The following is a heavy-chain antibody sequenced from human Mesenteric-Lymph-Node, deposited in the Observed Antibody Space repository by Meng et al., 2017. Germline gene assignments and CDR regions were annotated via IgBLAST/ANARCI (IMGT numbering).Heavy chain of an antibody. CDR3: AKDMQPLRYRGWFDP. CDR1: GFTFDDYA. V-gene: IGHV3-9*01. J-gene: IGHJ5*02. Sequence: GGSLRLSCAASGFTFDDYAMHWVRQAPGKGLEWVSGISWNSGSIGYADSVKGRFTISRDNAKNSLYLQMNSLRAEDTALYYCAKDMQPLRYRGWFDPWGQGTLVTVSS. D-gene: IGHD4-17*01. CDR2: ISWNSGSI.